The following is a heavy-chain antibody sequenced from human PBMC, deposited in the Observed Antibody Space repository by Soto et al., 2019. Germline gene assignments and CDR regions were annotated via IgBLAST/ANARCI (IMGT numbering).Heavy chain of an antibody. CDR2: ISYDGSNK. V-gene: IGHV3-30*18. CDR3: AKDRRGSSVLRYFDWLAYGMDV. CDR1: GFTFSSYG. D-gene: IGHD3-9*01. Sequence: PGGSLRLSCAASGFTFSSYGMHWVRQAPGKGLEWVAVISYDGSNKYYADSVKGRFTISRDNSKNTLYLQMNSLRAEDTAVYYCAKDRRGSSVLRYFDWLAYGMDVWGQGTTVTVSS. J-gene: IGHJ6*02.